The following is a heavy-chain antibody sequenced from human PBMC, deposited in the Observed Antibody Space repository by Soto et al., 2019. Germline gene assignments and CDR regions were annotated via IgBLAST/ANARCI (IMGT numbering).Heavy chain of an antibody. CDR1: GFTFSSYG. V-gene: IGHV3-33*01. Sequence: QVQLVESGGGVVQPGKSLRLSCEASGFTFSSYGMHWVRQAPGKGLEWVAVIWYDGSNKYYADSVKGRFTISRDNSKSTLYLQMNSLRADDTAVYYCARAGSGGYSHWFDPWGQGTLVTVSS. CDR2: IWYDGSNK. J-gene: IGHJ5*02. CDR3: ARAGSGGYSHWFDP. D-gene: IGHD2-15*01.